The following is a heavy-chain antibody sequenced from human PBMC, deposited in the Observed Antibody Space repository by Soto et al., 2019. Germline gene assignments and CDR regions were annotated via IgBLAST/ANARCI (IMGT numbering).Heavy chain of an antibody. Sequence: SETLSLTCTVSGGSISSSSYYWGWIRQPPGKGLEWIGSIYYSGSTYYNPSLKSRVTISVDTSKNQFSLKLSSVTAADTAVYYCARGADMVRGVPVPYDLYGMDVCGQGTTVTVSS. CDR2: IYYSGST. CDR1: GGSISSSSYY. J-gene: IGHJ6*02. D-gene: IGHD3-10*01. V-gene: IGHV4-39*01. CDR3: ARGADMVRGVPVPYDLYGMDV.